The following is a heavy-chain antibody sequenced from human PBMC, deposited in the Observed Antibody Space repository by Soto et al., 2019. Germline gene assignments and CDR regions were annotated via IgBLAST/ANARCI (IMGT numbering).Heavy chain of an antibody. V-gene: IGHV4-34*01. J-gene: IGHJ5*02. CDR1: GGSFSGYY. D-gene: IGHD3-9*01. Sequence: SETLSLTCAVYGGSFSGYYWSWIRQPPGKGLEWIREINHSGSTSYNPSLKSRVTISVDTSKNQFSLKLSSVTAADTAVYYCARRVSLTGYPRWFDPWGQGTLVTLSS. CDR3: ARRVSLTGYPRWFDP. CDR2: INHSGST.